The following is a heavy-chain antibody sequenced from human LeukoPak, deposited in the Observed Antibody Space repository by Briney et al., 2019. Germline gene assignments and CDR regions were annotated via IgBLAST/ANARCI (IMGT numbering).Heavy chain of an antibody. CDR3: ARDGSGRPLGY. D-gene: IGHD3-10*01. J-gene: IGHJ4*02. V-gene: IGHV3-7*01. CDR2: IKEDGSEK. CDR1: GFTLSRYW. Sequence: GGSLRLSCAASGFTLSRYWMSWVRQAPGKGPEWVANIKEDGSEKYYVDSVKGRFTVSRDNAKNSLYLQMNSLRAEDTALYYCARDGSGRPLGYWGQGTLVTVPS.